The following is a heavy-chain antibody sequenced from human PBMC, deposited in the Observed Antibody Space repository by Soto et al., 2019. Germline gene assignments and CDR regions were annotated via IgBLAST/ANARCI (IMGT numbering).Heavy chain of an antibody. CDR2: IYHSGST. CDR3: ARGGGAIAAAGTFDY. CDR1: GGSISSGGYS. V-gene: IGHV4-30-2*01. J-gene: IGHJ4*02. D-gene: IGHD6-13*01. Sequence: SDTLSLTCAVSGGSISSGGYSWSWIRQPPGKGLEWIGYIYHSGSTYYNPSLKSRVTISVDRSKNQFSLKLSSVTAADTAVYYCARGGGAIAAAGTFDYWGQGTLVTVSS.